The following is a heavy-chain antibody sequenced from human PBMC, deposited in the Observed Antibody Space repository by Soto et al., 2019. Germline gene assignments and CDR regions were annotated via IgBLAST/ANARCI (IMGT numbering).Heavy chain of an antibody. CDR2: IYYSGST. V-gene: IGHV4-59*01. CDR3: ARENWYSYGTPRKDV. CDR1: GGSISSYY. D-gene: IGHD5-18*01. Sequence: SETLSLTCTITGGSISSYYWSWIRQPPGKGLKWIGYIYYSGSTNYNPSLKSRVTISVDTSKNQFSLKLSSVTAADTAVYYCARENWYSYGTPRKDVSGQGSTVTVSS. J-gene: IGHJ6*02.